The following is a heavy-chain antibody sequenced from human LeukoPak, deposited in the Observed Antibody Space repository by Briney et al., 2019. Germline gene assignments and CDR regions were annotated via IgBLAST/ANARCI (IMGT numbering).Heavy chain of an antibody. Sequence: GGSLRLSCAASGFTFSSDWMSGVRQAPGKGVEGVAFIRYDGSTTYYADSVKGRFTISRDNSKNTLYLQMNSLRPEDTATYYCAKDGPSSGWYPNWFDPWGQGSLVTVSS. CDR3: AKDGPSSGWYPNWFDP. V-gene: IGHV3-30*02. CDR2: IRYDGSTT. CDR1: GFTFSSDW. D-gene: IGHD6-19*01. J-gene: IGHJ5*02.